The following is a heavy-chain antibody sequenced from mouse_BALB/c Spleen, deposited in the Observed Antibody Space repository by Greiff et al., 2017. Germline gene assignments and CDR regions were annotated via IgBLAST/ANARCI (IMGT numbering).Heavy chain of an antibody. V-gene: IGHV14-3*02. Sequence: VQLKESGAELVKPGASVELSCTASGFNIKDTYMHWVKQRPEQGLEWIGRIDPANGNTKYDPKFQGKAAITADTSSNTAYLQLSILTSEDTAVYYCAHASLAVCDYWGQGTTLTVSS. D-gene: IGHD6-1*01. J-gene: IGHJ2*01. CDR3: AHASLAVCDY. CDR2: IDPANGNT. CDR1: GFNIKDTY.